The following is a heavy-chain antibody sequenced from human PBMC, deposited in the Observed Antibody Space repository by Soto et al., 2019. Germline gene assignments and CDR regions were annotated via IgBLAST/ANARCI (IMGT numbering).Heavy chain of an antibody. CDR1: GFTFSSYG. D-gene: IGHD5-12*01. CDR2: ISYDGSNK. J-gene: IGHJ3*02. Sequence: GGSLRLSCAASGFTFSSYGMNWVRQAPGKGLEWVAVISYDGSNKYYADSVKGRFTISRDNSKNTLYLQMNSLRAEDTAVYYCAKVGIRDGYNDAFDIWGQGTMVTVSS. V-gene: IGHV3-30*18. CDR3: AKVGIRDGYNDAFDI.